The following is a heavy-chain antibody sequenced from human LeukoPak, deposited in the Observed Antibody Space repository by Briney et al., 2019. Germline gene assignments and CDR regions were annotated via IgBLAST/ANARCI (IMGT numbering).Heavy chain of an antibody. CDR3: ARGGYSYGYAHYYYYMDV. Sequence: PSETLSLTCTVSGGSITSYYWSWIRQPPGKGLEWIGYIYYSGSTNYNPSLKSRVTISVDTSKNQFSLKLSSVTAADTAVYYCARGGYSYGYAHYYYYMDVWGKGTTVTVSS. D-gene: IGHD5-18*01. CDR2: IYYSGST. J-gene: IGHJ6*03. V-gene: IGHV4-59*01. CDR1: GGSITSYY.